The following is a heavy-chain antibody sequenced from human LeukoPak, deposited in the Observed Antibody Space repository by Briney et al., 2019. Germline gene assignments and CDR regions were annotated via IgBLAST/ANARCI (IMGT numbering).Heavy chain of an antibody. CDR3: ARAQGWYCSGGSCSQPGDWFDP. D-gene: IGHD2-15*01. Sequence: SETLSLTCTVSGGSISSSSYYWGWIRQPPGKGLEWIGSIYYSGSTYYNPSLKSRVTISVDTSKNQFSLKLSSVTAADTAVYYCARAQGWYCSGGSCSQPGDWFDPWGQGTLVTVSS. CDR2: IYYSGST. J-gene: IGHJ5*02. V-gene: IGHV4-39*07. CDR1: GGSISSSSYY.